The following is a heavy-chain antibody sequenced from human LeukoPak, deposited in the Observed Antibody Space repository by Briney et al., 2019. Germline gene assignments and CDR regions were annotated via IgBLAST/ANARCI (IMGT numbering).Heavy chain of an antibody. V-gene: IGHV5-51*01. CDR1: GYSFSSYW. Sequence: GGSLKISCKGSGYSFSSYWIGWVRQMPGKGLEWMGIIYPGDSDTRYSPSFQGQVTISADKSISTAYLQWSSLKASDTAMYYCARRGSYYDSSGYYSLKYYFDYWGQGTLVTVSS. J-gene: IGHJ4*02. D-gene: IGHD3-22*01. CDR3: ARRGSYYDSSGYYSLKYYFDY. CDR2: IYPGDSDT.